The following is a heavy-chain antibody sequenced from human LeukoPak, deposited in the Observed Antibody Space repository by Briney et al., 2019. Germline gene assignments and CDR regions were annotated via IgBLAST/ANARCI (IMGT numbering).Heavy chain of an antibody. J-gene: IGHJ4*02. CDR1: GYSISSGYY. Sequence: SETLSLTCTVSGYSISSGYYWGWIRQPPGKGLEWIGSIYHSGSTYYNPSLKSRVTISVDTSKNQFSPKLTSVTAADTAVYYCAANSADYNTLGSSYKVWGQGTLVTVSS. V-gene: IGHV4-38-2*02. CDR3: AANSADYNTLGSSYKV. CDR2: IYHSGST. D-gene: IGHD3-10*01.